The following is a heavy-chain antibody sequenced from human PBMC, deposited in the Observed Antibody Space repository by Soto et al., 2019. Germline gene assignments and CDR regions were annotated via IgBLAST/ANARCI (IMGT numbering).Heavy chain of an antibody. CDR1: GFSLSNNG. V-gene: IGHV3-30*18. CDR2: ISYDGNNK. D-gene: IGHD3-22*01. CDR3: AKGGSGNYLTYYYYYGMDV. J-gene: IGHJ6*02. Sequence: GGALRLSCAASGFSLSNNGMHWVRQAPGKGLEWVAVISYDGNNKYYADSVKGRFTISRDNSKNTVYLEMNNLRAEDTAMYYCAKGGSGNYLTYYYYYGMDVWGQGTTVTVSS.